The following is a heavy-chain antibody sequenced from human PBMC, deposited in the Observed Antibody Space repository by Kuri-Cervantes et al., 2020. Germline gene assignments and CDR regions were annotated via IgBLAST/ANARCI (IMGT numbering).Heavy chain of an antibody. Sequence: ASVKVSCKASGYTFTSYGISWVRQAPGQGLEWMGWISAYNGNTNYAQKLQGRVTMTEDTSTDTAYMELSSLRSEDTAVYYYATDLVGNYVAFDYWGQGTLVTVSS. J-gene: IGHJ4*02. D-gene: IGHD1-7*01. V-gene: IGHV1-18*01. CDR1: GYTFTSYG. CDR2: ISAYNGNT. CDR3: ATDLVGNYVAFDY.